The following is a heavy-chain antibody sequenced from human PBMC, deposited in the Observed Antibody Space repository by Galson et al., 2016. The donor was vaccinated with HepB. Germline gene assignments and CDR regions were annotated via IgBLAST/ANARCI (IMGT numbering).Heavy chain of an antibody. Sequence: SLRLSCAASGFTFGMYAMTWVRQAPGKGLEWVSSVSAGGDNTYYAESVKGQFTISRDNSKNTLYLQVNSLRAEDTAMYFCARDYFRYYSANWGKGTLVTVSS. D-gene: IGHD3-10*01. CDR1: GFTFGMYA. J-gene: IGHJ4*02. CDR2: VSAGGDNT. CDR3: ARDYFRYYSAN. V-gene: IGHV3-23*01.